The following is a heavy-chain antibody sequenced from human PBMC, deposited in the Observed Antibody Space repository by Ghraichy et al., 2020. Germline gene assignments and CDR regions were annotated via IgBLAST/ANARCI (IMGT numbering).Heavy chain of an antibody. J-gene: IGHJ3*02. CDR3: ARDRITTYYYDSSGYSNAFDI. V-gene: IGHV1-2*02. CDR2: INPNSGGT. CDR1: GYTFTGYY. D-gene: IGHD3-22*01. Sequence: ASVKVSCKASGYTFTGYYMHWVRQAPGQGLEWMGWINPNSGGTNYAQKFQGRVTMTRDTSISTAYMELSRLRSDDTAVYYCARDRITTYYYDSSGYSNAFDIWGQGTMVTVSS.